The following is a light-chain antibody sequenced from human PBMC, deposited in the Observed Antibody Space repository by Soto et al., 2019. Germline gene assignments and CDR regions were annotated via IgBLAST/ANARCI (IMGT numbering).Light chain of an antibody. CDR1: QDIKKN. Sequence: DIQMTQSPSSLSASVGDRVTITCQASQDIKKNVNWYQQKPGKVPNVLIYDASTLETGVPSRFSGSGSETEFTLTISSLQSEDIATYFCQQFHVLPITFGQGTRLEIK. V-gene: IGKV1-33*01. CDR2: DAS. J-gene: IGKJ5*01. CDR3: QQFHVLPIT.